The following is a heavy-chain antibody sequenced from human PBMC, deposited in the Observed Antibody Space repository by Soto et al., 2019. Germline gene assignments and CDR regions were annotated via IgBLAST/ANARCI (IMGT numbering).Heavy chain of an antibody. D-gene: IGHD6-13*01. CDR2: ISAYNGNT. CDR1: GYTFTSYG. CDR3: ARDQVGSSSWLLARNYYYSGMDV. Sequence: ASVKVSCKTSGYTFTSYGISWVRQAPGQGLEWMGWISAYNGNTNYAQKLQGRVTMTTATSTSTAYMELRSLRSDDTAVYYCARDQVGSSSWLLARNYYYSGMDVWGQGTTVTVSS. V-gene: IGHV1-18*04. J-gene: IGHJ6*02.